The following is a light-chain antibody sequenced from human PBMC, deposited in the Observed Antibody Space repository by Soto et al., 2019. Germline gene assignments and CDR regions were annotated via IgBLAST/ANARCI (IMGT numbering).Light chain of an antibody. V-gene: IGKV1-39*01. CDR3: QQSYSTPLT. CDR1: QSISSY. J-gene: IGKJ4*01. Sequence: DIQMTQSPSSLSASVGDRVTITCRASQSISSYLNWYQQKPGKAPKVLIYAASSLQSGVPARFSGSGSGTDFTLTISSLQPEDFATYYCQQSYSTPLTFGGGTKGEIK. CDR2: AAS.